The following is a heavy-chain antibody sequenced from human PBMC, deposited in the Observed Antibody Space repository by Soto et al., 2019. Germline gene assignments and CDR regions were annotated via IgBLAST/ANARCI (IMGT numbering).Heavy chain of an antibody. D-gene: IGHD3-22*01. CDR2: IIPIFGTA. Sequence: SVKVSCKASGGTFSSYAISWVRQAPGQGLEWMGGIIPIFGTANYAQKFQGRVTITADESTSTAYMELSSLRSEDTAVYYCARDQRGGYYSNDAFDIWGQGTMVT. CDR1: GGTFSSYA. J-gene: IGHJ3*02. V-gene: IGHV1-69*13. CDR3: ARDQRGGYYSNDAFDI.